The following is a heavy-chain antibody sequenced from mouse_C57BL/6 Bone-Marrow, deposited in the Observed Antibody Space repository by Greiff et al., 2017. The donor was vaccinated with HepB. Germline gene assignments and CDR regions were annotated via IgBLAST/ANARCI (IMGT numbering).Heavy chain of an antibody. J-gene: IGHJ3*01. V-gene: IGHV1-4*01. Sequence: VKLMESGAELARPGASVKMSCKASGYTFTSYTMHWVKQRPGQGLEWIGYINPSSGYTKYNQKFKDKATLTADKSSSTAYMQLSSLTSEDSAVYYCARFGNTWFAYWGQGTLVTVSA. D-gene: IGHD2-1*01. CDR2: INPSSGYT. CDR3: ARFGNTWFAY. CDR1: GYTFTSYT.